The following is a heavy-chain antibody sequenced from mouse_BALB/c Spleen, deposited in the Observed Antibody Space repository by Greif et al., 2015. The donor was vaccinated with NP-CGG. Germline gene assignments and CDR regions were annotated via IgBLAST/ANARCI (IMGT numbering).Heavy chain of an antibody. CDR3: ARDGYYAFYAMDY. CDR1: GYSITSDYA. J-gene: IGHJ4*01. Sequence: VQLQQSGPGLVKPSQSLSLTCTVTGYSITSDYAWNWIRQFPGNKLEWMGYISYSGSTSYNPSLKSRISITRDTSKNQFFLQLNSVTTEDTATYYCARDGYYAFYAMDYWGQGTSVTVSS. D-gene: IGHD2-3*01. CDR2: ISYSGST. V-gene: IGHV3-2*02.